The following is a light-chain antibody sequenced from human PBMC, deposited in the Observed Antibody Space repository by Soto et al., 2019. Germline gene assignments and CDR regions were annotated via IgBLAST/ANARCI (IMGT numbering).Light chain of an antibody. CDR2: GAS. CDR3: QQYNNWPLT. V-gene: IGKV3-15*01. Sequence: EIVMTQSPATLSVSPGERANLSCRASQSVSSNLAWYQQKPGQAPRLLIYGASTRATGIPARFTGSGSGTEFTLTISSLQSEDFAVYYCQQYNNWPLTFGGVTKVEIK. CDR1: QSVSSN. J-gene: IGKJ4*01.